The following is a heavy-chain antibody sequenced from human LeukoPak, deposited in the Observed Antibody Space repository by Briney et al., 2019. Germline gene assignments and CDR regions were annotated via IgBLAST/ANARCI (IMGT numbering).Heavy chain of an antibody. D-gene: IGHD3-22*01. CDR3: AIDPSDYSENNSLDF. J-gene: IGHJ4*02. Sequence: GGSLRLSCAASGFTFSSYAMSWVRQAPGKGLEWVSAISGSGGSTYYADSVKGRFTISRDNSKNTLYLQLNSLRAEDTALYYCAIDPSDYSENNSLDFWGQGTLVTVSS. CDR2: ISGSGGST. CDR1: GFTFSSYA. V-gene: IGHV3-23*01.